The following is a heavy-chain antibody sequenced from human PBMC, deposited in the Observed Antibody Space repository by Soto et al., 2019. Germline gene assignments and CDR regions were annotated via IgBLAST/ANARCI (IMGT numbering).Heavy chain of an antibody. CDR3: ARKSFISWSGLLRFLDSFPAQGSPDL. CDR2: MNPNSNYT. CDR1: GYTFTSYD. J-gene: IGHJ2*01. Sequence: ASVKVSCKASGYTFTSYDVNWVRQATGQGLEWMGWMNPNSNYTGYAQKLQGRVTMTRNTSISTAYVGLSSLRSEDTAVYYCARKSFISWSGLLRFLDSFPAQGSPDL. V-gene: IGHV1-8*01. D-gene: IGHD3-3*01.